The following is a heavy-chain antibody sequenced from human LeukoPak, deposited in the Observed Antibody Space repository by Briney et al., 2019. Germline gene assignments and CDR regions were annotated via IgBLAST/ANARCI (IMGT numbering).Heavy chain of an antibody. V-gene: IGHV4-34*01. CDR2: INHSGSN. CDR3: ATLRVTMLRGTYGMDV. J-gene: IGHJ6*02. D-gene: IGHD3-10*01. CDR1: GGSFSGYY. Sequence: PWETLSLTCAVYGGSFSGYYWSWIRQPPGKGLEWIGEINHSGSNNYNPSLKSRVTISVDTSKNQFSLKMSSVTAADTAVYYCATLRVTMLRGTYGMDVWGQGTTVTVSS.